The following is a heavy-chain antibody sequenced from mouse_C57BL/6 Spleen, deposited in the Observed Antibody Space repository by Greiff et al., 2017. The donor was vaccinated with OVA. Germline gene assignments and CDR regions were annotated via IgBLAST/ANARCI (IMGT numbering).Heavy chain of an antibody. J-gene: IGHJ4*01. CDR3: TRVDGNYGDYSAMDD. V-gene: IGHV1-15*01. D-gene: IGHD2-1*01. Sequence: QVQLQQSGAELVRPGASVTLSCKASGYTFTDYEMHWVKQTPVHGLEWIGAIDPETGGTAYNQKFKGKAILTADKSSSTAYMELRSLTSEDSAVYDGTRVDGNYGDYSAMDDWGQGTSVTVSS. CDR1: GYTFTDYE. CDR2: IDPETGGT.